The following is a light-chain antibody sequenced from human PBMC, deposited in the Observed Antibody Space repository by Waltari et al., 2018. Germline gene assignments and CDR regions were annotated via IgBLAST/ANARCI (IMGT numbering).Light chain of an antibody. J-gene: IGLJ2*01. CDR3: CSYAGSYTYVV. CDR2: DVS. CDR1: SSDVVGYNY. Sequence: QSALTQPRSVSGSPGQSVNISCTGTSSDVVGYNYVSWYQQHPGKAPKLMIYDVSKRPSGVPDRFSGSKSGNTASLTISGLQAEDEADYYCCSYAGSYTYVVFGGGTKLTVL. V-gene: IGLV2-11*01.